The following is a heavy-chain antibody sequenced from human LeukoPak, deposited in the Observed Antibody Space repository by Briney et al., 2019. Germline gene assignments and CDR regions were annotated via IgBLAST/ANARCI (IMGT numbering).Heavy chain of an antibody. J-gene: IGHJ4*02. CDR1: GGSFSGYY. V-gene: IGHV4-34*01. Sequence: TASETLSLTCAVYGGSFSGYYWSWIRQPPGKGLEWIGEINHSGSTNYNPSLKSRVTISVDTSKNQFSLKLSSVTAADTAVYCCARGAAAAFDYWGQGTLVTVSS. CDR3: ARGAAAAFDY. CDR2: INHSGST. D-gene: IGHD6-13*01.